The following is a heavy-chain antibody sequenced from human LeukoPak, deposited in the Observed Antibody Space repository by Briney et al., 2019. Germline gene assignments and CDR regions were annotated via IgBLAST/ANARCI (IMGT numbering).Heavy chain of an antibody. CDR3: AGDLISGSGSLGY. CDR2: INTNGSPT. J-gene: IGHJ4*02. D-gene: IGHD3-10*01. Sequence: SGGSLRVSCAASGFTFSSYWMHWVRHAPGKGLVWVARINTNGSPTQYADSVKGRFTISRDNAKTTLYLQMNSLRDEDTAVYYCAGDLISGSGSLGYWGQGTLVTVSS. CDR1: GFTFSSYW. V-gene: IGHV3-74*01.